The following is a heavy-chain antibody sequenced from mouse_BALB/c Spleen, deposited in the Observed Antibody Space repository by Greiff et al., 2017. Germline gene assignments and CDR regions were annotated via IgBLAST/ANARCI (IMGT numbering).Heavy chain of an antibody. CDR3: ARSAPLYGNYEAWFAY. CDR2: ISYSGST. V-gene: IGHV3-2*02. J-gene: IGHJ3*01. D-gene: IGHD2-1*01. CDR1: GYSITSGYA. Sequence: EVQLQESGPGLVKPSQSLSLTCTVTGYSITSGYAWNWIRQFPGNKLEWMGYISYSGSTSYNPSLKSRISITRDTSKNQFFLQLNSVTTEDTATYYCARSAPLYGNYEAWFAYWGQGTLVTVSA.